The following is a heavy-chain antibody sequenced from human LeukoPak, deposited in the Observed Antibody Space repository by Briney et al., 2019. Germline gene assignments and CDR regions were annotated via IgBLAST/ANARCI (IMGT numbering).Heavy chain of an antibody. CDR1: GGSFSGYY. CDR2: INHSGST. J-gene: IGHJ5*02. Sequence: SETLSLTCAVYGGSFSGYYWSWIRQPPGKGLEWIGEINHSGSTNYNPSLKSRVTISVDTSKNQFSLKLSSVTAADTAVYYCARTSIAARPHSFDPWGQGTLVTVPS. D-gene: IGHD6-6*01. V-gene: IGHV4-34*01. CDR3: ARTSIAARPHSFDP.